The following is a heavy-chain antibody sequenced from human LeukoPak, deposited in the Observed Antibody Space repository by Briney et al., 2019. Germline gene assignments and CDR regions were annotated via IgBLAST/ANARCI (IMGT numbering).Heavy chain of an antibody. D-gene: IGHD3-9*01. CDR2: ISSSSSYI. V-gene: IGHV3-21*01. Sequence: PGGSLRLSRAASGFTFSSYSMNWVRQAPGKGREWVSSISSSSSYIYYADSVKGRFTISRDNAKNSLYLQMNSLRAEDTAVYYCARMGDILTCYPVDYWGQGTLVTVSS. J-gene: IGHJ4*02. CDR1: GFTFSSYS. CDR3: ARMGDILTCYPVDY.